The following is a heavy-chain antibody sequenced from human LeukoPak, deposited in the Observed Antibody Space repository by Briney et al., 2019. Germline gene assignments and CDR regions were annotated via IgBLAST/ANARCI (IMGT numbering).Heavy chain of an antibody. J-gene: IGHJ4*02. Sequence: SETLSLTCTVSGGSISSYYWSWIRQPPGKGLEWIGYNYYSGSTNYNPSLKSRVTISVDTSKNQFSLKLSSVTAADTAVYYCARQPYYDILTGYYYPFDYWGQGTLVTVSS. CDR1: GGSISSYY. V-gene: IGHV4-59*08. CDR3: ARQPYYDILTGYYYPFDY. D-gene: IGHD3-9*01. CDR2: NYYSGST.